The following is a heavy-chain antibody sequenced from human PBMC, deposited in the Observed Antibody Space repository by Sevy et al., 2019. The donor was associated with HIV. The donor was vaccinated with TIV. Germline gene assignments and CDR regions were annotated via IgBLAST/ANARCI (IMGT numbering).Heavy chain of an antibody. V-gene: IGHV1-18*01. J-gene: IGHJ6*02. D-gene: IGHD2-2*01. CDR1: GYTFTSYG. CDR3: ARRARSEWDVPDAPYYYYGMDV. CDR2: ISAYNGNT. Sequence: ASVKVSCKASGYTFTSYGISWVRQAPGQGLEWMGWISAYNGNTNYAQKLQGRVTMTTDTSTSTAYMELRSLRSDDTAVYYCARRARSEWDVPDAPYYYYGMDVWGQGTTVTVSS.